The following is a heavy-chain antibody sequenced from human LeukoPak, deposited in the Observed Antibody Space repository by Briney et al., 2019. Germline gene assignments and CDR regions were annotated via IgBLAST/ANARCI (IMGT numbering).Heavy chain of an antibody. Sequence: GGSLRLSCAASGFIVSANYMSWVRQAPGMGLEWVSVLYAGGATYYADSVKGRFTISRDNSKNMVYLQMNSLRAEDTAVYYCARYRAYSGYDYWGQGSLVTVSS. CDR3: ARYRAYSGYDY. CDR2: LYAGGAT. V-gene: IGHV3-66*01. CDR1: GFIVSANY. J-gene: IGHJ4*02. D-gene: IGHD5-12*01.